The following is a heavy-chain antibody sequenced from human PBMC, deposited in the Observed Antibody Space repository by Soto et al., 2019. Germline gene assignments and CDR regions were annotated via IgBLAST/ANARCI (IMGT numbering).Heavy chain of an antibody. V-gene: IGHV4-59*08. Sequence: SETLSLTCTVSGGSISSYYWSWIRQPPGKGLEWIGYVYHSGSTDYSPSLKSRVTISVDTSNNQFSLKLNSVTAADTAVYYCARGTVTTFLFHYWGQGTLVTVSS. CDR1: GGSISSYY. CDR3: ARGTVTTFLFHY. J-gene: IGHJ4*02. D-gene: IGHD4-4*01. CDR2: VYHSGST.